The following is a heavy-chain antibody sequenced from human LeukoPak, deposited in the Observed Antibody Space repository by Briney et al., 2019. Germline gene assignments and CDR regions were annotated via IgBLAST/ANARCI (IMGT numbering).Heavy chain of an antibody. CDR1: GGSISSSSYY. CDR3: ARQPLNSGSYFDY. CDR2: IYYSGST. Sequence: PETLSLTCTVSGGSISSSSYYWGWIRQPPGKGLEWIGSIYYSGSTYYNPSLKSRVTISVDTSKNQFSLKLSSVTAADTAVYYCARQPLNSGSYFDYWGQGTLVTVSS. D-gene: IGHD1-26*01. V-gene: IGHV4-39*01. J-gene: IGHJ4*02.